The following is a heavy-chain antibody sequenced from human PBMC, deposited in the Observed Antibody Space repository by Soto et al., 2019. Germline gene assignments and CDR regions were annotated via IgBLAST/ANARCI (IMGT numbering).Heavy chain of an antibody. CDR3: SRQKRGQGMGGGPRVNY. V-gene: IGHV1-18*01. CDR2: IIAYNGNT. CDR1: GYTFTSYG. Sequence: QVQLVQSGAEVKKPGASVKVSCKASGYTFTSYGISWVRQAPGQGLEWMGWIIAYNGNTNYAQKLQGRVTMTTDTSTSTAYMELRSLGSDDTAVYYCSRQKRGQGMGGGPRVNYWCQGTLVTVSS. D-gene: IGHD3-10*01. J-gene: IGHJ4*02.